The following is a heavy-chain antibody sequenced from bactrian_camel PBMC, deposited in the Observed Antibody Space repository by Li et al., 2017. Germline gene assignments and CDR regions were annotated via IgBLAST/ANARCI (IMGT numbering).Heavy chain of an antibody. CDR3: AATWRDLGATLFDF. Sequence: HVQLVESGGGSVESGGSLTLSCRGSGIYNCMGWYRQAPGKEREGVASIGYFGNARYAEFAKGRFTISSDKASYMLYLQMNSLKPEDTAMYYCAATWRDLGATLFDFWGQGTQVTVS. CDR1: GIYNC. J-gene: IGHJ6*01. V-gene: IGHV3S53*01. D-gene: IGHD1*01. CDR2: IGYFGNA.